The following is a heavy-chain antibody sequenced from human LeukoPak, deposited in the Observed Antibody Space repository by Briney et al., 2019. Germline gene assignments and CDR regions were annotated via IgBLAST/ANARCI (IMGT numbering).Heavy chain of an antibody. V-gene: IGHV4-30-2*01. CDR3: ARVLDLQYRNWFDP. CDR2: IYHSGST. J-gene: IGHJ5*02. D-gene: IGHD4-11*01. CDR1: GGSISSSSYY. Sequence: SETLSLTCTVSGGSISSSSYYWGWIRQPPGKGLEWIGYIYHSGSTYYNPSLKSRVTISVDRSKNQFSLKLSSVTAADTAVYYCARVLDLQYRNWFDPWGQGTLVTVSS.